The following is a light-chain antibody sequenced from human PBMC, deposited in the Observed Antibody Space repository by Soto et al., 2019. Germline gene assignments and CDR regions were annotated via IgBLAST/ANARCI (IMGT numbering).Light chain of an antibody. V-gene: IGKV3-20*01. CDR2: GAS. CDR3: QQYVTSSWT. J-gene: IGKJ1*01. CDR1: QSISSSF. Sequence: EIVLTQSPGTLSLSPGERATLSCRASQSISSSFLAWYQQRPGQSPRLIIYGASSRATGIPDRFSGSGSGTDFTLTISRLDLGDSAFYYCQQYVTSSWTFGQATKVDIK.